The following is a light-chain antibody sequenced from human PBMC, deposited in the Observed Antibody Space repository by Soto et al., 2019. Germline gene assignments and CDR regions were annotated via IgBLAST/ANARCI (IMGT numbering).Light chain of an antibody. Sequence: DIQMTQSPSTLSASVGDRVTITCRASQSISNWLAWYQQKPGKAPKLLIYKASTLESGVPSRFSGSGSGTEFTLTISSLQPDDFATYFCQQYNSYWYTFXQGTKVDIK. CDR1: QSISNW. CDR3: QQYNSYWYT. V-gene: IGKV1-5*03. CDR2: KAS. J-gene: IGKJ2*01.